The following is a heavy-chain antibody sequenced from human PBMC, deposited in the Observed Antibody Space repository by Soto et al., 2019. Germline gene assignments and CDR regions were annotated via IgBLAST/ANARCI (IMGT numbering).Heavy chain of an antibody. J-gene: IGHJ3*02. CDR3: ARQCTSCQEYAFDI. V-gene: IGHV4-39*01. Sequence: QLQLQESGPGLVKPSETLSLTCTVSGGSISSSSYYWGWIRQPPGKGLAWIGSIYYSGSTYKNPSRKSRVTISVDTSKNQFSLKRSYVTAADTAVYYCARQCTSCQEYAFDIWGQGTMVTVSS. D-gene: IGHD2-2*01. CDR2: IYYSGST. CDR1: GGSISSSSYY.